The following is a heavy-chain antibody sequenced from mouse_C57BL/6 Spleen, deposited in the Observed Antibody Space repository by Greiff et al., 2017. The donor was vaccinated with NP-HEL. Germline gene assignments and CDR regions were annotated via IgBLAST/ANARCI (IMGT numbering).Heavy chain of an antibody. Sequence: VHVKQSVAELVRPGASVKLSCTASGFNIKNTYMHWVKQRPEQGLEWIGRIDPANGNTKYAPKFQGKATITADTSSNTAYLQLSSLTSEDTAIYYCARSTLITTVVAHWYFDVWGTGTTVTVSS. V-gene: IGHV14-3*01. CDR3: ARSTLITTVVAHWYFDV. CDR1: GFNIKNTY. D-gene: IGHD1-1*01. CDR2: IDPANGNT. J-gene: IGHJ1*03.